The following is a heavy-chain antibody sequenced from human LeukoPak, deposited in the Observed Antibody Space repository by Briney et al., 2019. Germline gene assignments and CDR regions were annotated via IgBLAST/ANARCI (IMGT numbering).Heavy chain of an antibody. D-gene: IGHD6-13*01. CDR2: IYHSGST. Sequence: SETLSLTCAVSGGSISSSNWWSWVRQPPGKGLEWIGEIYHSGSTNYNPSLKSRVTISVDKSKNQFSLKLSSVTAADTAVYYCARVEYSSSWYSDYWGQGTLVTVSS. CDR1: GGSISSSNW. CDR3: ARVEYSSSWYSDY. J-gene: IGHJ4*02. V-gene: IGHV4-4*02.